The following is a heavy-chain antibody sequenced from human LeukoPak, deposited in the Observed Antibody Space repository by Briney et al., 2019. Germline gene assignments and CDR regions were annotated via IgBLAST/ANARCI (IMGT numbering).Heavy chain of an antibody. CDR2: INPNSGGT. J-gene: IGHJ6*02. Sequence: ASVKVSCKASGYTFTGYYMHWVRQAPGQGLEWMGWINPNSGGTNYAQKFQGWVTMTRDTSISTAYMEPSRLRSDDTAVYYCARDLSSSSGGYYYGMDVWGQGTTVTVSS. V-gene: IGHV1-2*04. CDR1: GYTFTGYY. CDR3: ARDLSSSSGGYYYGMDV. D-gene: IGHD6-6*01.